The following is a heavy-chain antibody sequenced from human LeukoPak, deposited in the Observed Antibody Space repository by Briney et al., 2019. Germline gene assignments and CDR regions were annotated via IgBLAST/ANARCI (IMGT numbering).Heavy chain of an antibody. CDR2: ISWNSGSI. D-gene: IGHD3-22*01. CDR1: GFTFDDYA. CDR3: AKGGYYCDSSGYSDYFDY. Sequence: GRSLRLSCAASGFTFDDYAMHWVRQAPGKGLEWVSGISWNSGSIGYADSVKGRFTISRDNAKNSLYLQMNSLRAEDMALYYCAKGGYYCDSSGYSDYFDYWGQGTLVTVSS. V-gene: IGHV3-9*03. J-gene: IGHJ4*02.